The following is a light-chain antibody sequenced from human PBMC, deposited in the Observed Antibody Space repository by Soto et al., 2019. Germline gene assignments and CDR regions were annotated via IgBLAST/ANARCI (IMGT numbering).Light chain of an antibody. CDR3: LQDYNYPWT. J-gene: IGKJ1*01. Sequence: AIQMTQSPSSLSASVGDRVTITCRASQGIGNDLGWYQEKPGKAPNLLIYAASNLQSGVPSRFSGSGSGTDFTLIISSLQPEDFATYYCLQDYNYPWTFGQGTKVEIK. CDR1: QGIGND. V-gene: IGKV1-6*01. CDR2: AAS.